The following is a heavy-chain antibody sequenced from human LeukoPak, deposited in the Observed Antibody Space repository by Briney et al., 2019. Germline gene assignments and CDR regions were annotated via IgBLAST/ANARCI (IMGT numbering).Heavy chain of an antibody. D-gene: IGHD3-9*01. J-gene: IGHJ4*02. CDR1: GYTFTSYD. V-gene: IGHV1-8*01. CDR3: ARGVTYYDILTGYYVY. Sequence: ASVKVSCKASGYTFTSYDINWVRQATGQGLEWMGWMNPNSGNTGYAQKFQGRVTMTRSTSISTAYMELSSLRSEDTAVYYWARGVTYYDILTGYYVYWGQGTLVTVSS. CDR2: MNPNSGNT.